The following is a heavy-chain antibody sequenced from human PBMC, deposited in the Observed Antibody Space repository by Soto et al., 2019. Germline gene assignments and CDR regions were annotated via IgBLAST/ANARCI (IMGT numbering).Heavy chain of an antibody. CDR1: GFNFNTYS. CDR3: EGERSALPGARDAMDV. Sequence: EVRLVESGGGLVKPGGSLRVSCAASGFNFNTYSMNWVRQAPGKGLEWVSFISTSGGYKYYADSVRGRFNISRDNAKKSVYLEMNSLTADDTAVYYCEGERSALPGARDAMDVWGQGTTVTVSS. V-gene: IGHV3-21*02. CDR2: ISTSGGYK. D-gene: IGHD1-26*01. J-gene: IGHJ6*02.